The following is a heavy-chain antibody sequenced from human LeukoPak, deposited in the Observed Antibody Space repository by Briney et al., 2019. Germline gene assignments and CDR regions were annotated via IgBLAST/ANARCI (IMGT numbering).Heavy chain of an antibody. CDR1: GGPITGYY. J-gene: IGHJ3*01. Sequence: PSETLSLTCTVFGGPITGYYWSWIRQPPGKGLEWIGYVSYRGSTNYNPSLKSRVTISVDTSKNQFSLKLSSVTAADTAVYYCARPYSSNWYDAFHFWGQGTMVNVSS. D-gene: IGHD6-13*01. V-gene: IGHV4-59*01. CDR2: VSYRGST. CDR3: ARPYSSNWYDAFHF.